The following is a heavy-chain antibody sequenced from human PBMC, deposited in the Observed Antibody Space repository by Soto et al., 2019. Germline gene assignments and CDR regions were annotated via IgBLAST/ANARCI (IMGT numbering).Heavy chain of an antibody. D-gene: IGHD2-2*01. J-gene: IGHJ6*03. CDR3: ARARSVVVPAARAGYYMDV. CDR2: MNPNSGNT. CDR1: GYTFTSYD. V-gene: IGHV1-8*01. Sequence: ASVKVSCKASGYTFTSYDINWVRQATGQGLEWMGWMNPNSGNTGYAQKFQGRVTMTRNTSISTAYMELSSLRSEDTAVYYCARARSVVVPAARAGYYMDVWGKGTTVTVSS.